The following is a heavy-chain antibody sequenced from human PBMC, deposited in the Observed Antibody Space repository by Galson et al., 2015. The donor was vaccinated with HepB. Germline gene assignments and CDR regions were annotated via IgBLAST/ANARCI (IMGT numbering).Heavy chain of an antibody. Sequence: SLRLSCAASEFTLSGSAIHWVRQASGRGPEWVGHIRSEATDYAASYVPWRQGRITISRDDSTNMAYLHMRRLKTDDTAVYSCVRSGDVSGYSIRWGQGTLGTASP. V-gene: IGHV3-73*01. J-gene: IGHJ4*02. CDR1: EFTLSGSA. D-gene: IGHD1-26*01. CDR2: IRSEATDYAA. CDR3: VRSGDVSGYSIR.